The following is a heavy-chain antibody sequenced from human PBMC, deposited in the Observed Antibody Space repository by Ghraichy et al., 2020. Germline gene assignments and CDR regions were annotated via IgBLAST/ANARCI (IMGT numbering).Heavy chain of an antibody. D-gene: IGHD6-13*01. V-gene: IGHV4-59*01. CDR1: GGSISSYY. CDR3: ARDLSWGEFDC. J-gene: IGHJ4*02. CDR2: IYYSGST. Sequence: SETLSLTCTVSGGSISSYYWSWMRQPPGKGLEWIGYIYYSGSTNYNPSLKSRVTISVDTSKNQFSLKLTSVTAADTAVYYCARDLSWGEFDCWGQGTLVTVSS.